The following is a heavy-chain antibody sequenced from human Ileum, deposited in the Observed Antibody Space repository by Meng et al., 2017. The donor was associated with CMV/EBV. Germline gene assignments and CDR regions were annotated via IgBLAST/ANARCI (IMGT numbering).Heavy chain of an antibody. CDR1: GFTFSSYA. J-gene: IGHJ4*02. CDR3: ARDHCSNPTYTEY. CDR2: ISGSGGST. V-gene: IGHV3-23*01. D-gene: IGHD2-21*01. Sequence: GESLKTLCAASGFTFSSYAMSWVRQAPGKGLEWVSAISGSGGSTYYADSVKGRFSITRDNSQKTLILQMSSLATDDTAVYYCARDHCSNPTYTEYWGQGTLVTVSS.